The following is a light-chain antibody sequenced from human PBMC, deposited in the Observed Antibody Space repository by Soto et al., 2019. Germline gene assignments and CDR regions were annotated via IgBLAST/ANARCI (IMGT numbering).Light chain of an antibody. V-gene: IGLV2-14*01. Sequence: QSALTQPASVSGSPGQSITISCAGTGSDVGAYNLVSWYQQHPGKAPTLMIYDVSNRPSGVSNRFSGSKSGNTASLTISGLQAEDEADYYCSSYTSSSTLYVFGTGTKVTVL. CDR3: SSYTSSSTLYV. CDR1: GSDVGAYNL. J-gene: IGLJ1*01. CDR2: DVS.